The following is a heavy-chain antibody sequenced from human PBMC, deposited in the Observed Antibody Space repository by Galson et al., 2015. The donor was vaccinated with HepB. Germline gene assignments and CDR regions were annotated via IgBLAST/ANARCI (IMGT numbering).Heavy chain of an antibody. J-gene: IGHJ5*02. CDR2: ISAYNGNT. CDR3: ARVREAAAGRGNDWFDP. V-gene: IGHV1-18*04. CDR1: GYTFTSYG. Sequence: SVKVSCKASGYTFTSYGISWVRQAPGQGLEWMGWISAYNGNTNYAQKLQGRVTMTTDTSTSTAYMELRSLRSDDTAVYYCARVREAAAGRGNDWFDPWGQGTLVTVSS. D-gene: IGHD6-13*01.